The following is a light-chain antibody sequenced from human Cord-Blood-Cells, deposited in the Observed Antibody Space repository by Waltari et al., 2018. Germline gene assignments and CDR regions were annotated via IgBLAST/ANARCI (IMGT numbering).Light chain of an antibody. Sequence: DVVVTQSPDWLEASVGVRATIIYKSCQSVLYSSNNKNYLAWYQQKPGQPPKLLIYCASTRESGVPDRFSGSGSGTDFTLTISSLQAEDVAVYYCQQYYSTPYSFGQGTKLEIK. CDR1: QSVLYSSNNKNY. CDR2: CAS. CDR3: QQYYSTPYS. J-gene: IGKJ2*03. V-gene: IGKV4-1*01.